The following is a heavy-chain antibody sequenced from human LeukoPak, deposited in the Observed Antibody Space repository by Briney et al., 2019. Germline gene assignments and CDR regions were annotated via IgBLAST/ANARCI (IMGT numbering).Heavy chain of an antibody. CDR3: AREYSSFGDV. CDR1: GFTFSNAW. V-gene: IGHV3-11*04. J-gene: IGHJ6*02. Sequence: PGGSLRLSCAASGFTFSNAWMGWVRQAPGKGLEWVSYISSSGSTIYYADSVKGRFTISRDNAKNSLYLQMNSLRAEDTAVYYYAREYSSFGDVWGQGTTVTVSS. D-gene: IGHD6-6*01. CDR2: ISSSGSTI.